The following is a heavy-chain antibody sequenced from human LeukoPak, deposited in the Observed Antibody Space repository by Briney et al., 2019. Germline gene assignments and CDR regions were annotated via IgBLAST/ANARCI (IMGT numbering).Heavy chain of an antibody. J-gene: IGHJ4*02. V-gene: IGHV3-21*01. Sequence: GGSLRLSCAASGFTFSSYSMNWVRQAPGKGLEWVSSISSSSSYIYYADSVKGRFTISRDNAKNSLYLQMNSLRAEDTAVYYGARGELFYGDSPPIPQRHDYGGQGTLVTV. CDR2: ISSSSSYI. CDR1: GFTFSSYS. CDR3: ARGELFYGDSPPIPQRHDY. D-gene: IGHD4-17*01.